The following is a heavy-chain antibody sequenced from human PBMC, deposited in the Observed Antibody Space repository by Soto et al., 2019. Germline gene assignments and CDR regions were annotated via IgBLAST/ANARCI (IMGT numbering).Heavy chain of an antibody. Sequence: PTETLSLTCTVSGGSVSSGSYYWSWIRQPPGKGLEWIGYIYYSGSTNYNPSLKSRVTISVDTSKNQFSLKLSSVTAADTAVYYCVRWLANPYYFDYWCQGILVSVS. V-gene: IGHV4-61*01. CDR2: IYYSGST. CDR3: VRWLANPYYFDY. J-gene: IGHJ4*02. CDR1: GGSVSSGSYY. D-gene: IGHD6-19*01.